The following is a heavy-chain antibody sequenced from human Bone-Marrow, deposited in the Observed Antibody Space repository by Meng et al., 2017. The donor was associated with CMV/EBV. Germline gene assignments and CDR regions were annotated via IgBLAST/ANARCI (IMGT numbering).Heavy chain of an antibody. V-gene: IGHV3-74*01. CDR1: GFTFNDYW. CDR3: ARAPYGSISWFDP. Sequence: LSLTCVASGFTFNDYWMHWVRQGPGRVLIWVARINTIGSSTIYADSVKGRFTISRENAKNTVYLQMDSLRAEDSAVYLCARAPYGSISWFDPWGQGTLVTVSS. J-gene: IGHJ5*02. CDR2: INTIGSST. D-gene: IGHD6-13*01.